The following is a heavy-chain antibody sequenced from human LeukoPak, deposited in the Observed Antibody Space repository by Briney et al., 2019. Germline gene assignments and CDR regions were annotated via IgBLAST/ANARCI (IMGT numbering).Heavy chain of an antibody. D-gene: IGHD3-22*01. CDR1: GFTFSTYA. J-gene: IGHJ4*02. CDR3: AREPHNYYDSSGYYNYSDY. CDR2: ISGTGGST. Sequence: QPGGSLRLSCAASGFTFSTYAMSWVRQAPGKGLEWVSGISGTGGSTYYADSVRGRFTISRDNSKNTLYLQMNSLRAEDTAVYYCAREPHNYYDSSGYYNYSDYWGQGTLVTVSS. V-gene: IGHV3-23*01.